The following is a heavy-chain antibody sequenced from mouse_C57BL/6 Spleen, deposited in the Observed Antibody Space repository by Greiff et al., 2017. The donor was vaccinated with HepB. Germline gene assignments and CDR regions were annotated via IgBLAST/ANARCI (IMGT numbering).Heavy chain of an antibody. J-gene: IGHJ3*01. D-gene: IGHD3-2*02. CDR3: TRVDSSAWFAY. Sequence: VQLKESGEGLVKPGGSLKLSCAASGFTFSSYAMSWVRQTPEKRLEWVAYISSGGDYIYYADTVKGRFTISRDNARNTLYLQMSSLKSEDTAMYYCTRVDSSAWFAYWGQGTLVTVSA. V-gene: IGHV5-9-1*02. CDR1: GFTFSSYA. CDR2: ISSGGDYI.